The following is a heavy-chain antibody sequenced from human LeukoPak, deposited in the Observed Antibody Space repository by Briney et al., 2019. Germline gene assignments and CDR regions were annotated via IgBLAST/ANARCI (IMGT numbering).Heavy chain of an antibody. CDR3: ARHEYDYFDY. CDR2: IYTSGST. J-gene: IGHJ4*02. Sequence: SETLSLTCTVSGGSISSYYWSWIRQPPGKGLEWIGYIYTSGSTNYNPSLKSRVTISVDTSKNQFSLKLSSVTAADTAVYYCARHEYDYFDYWGQGTLVTVSS. V-gene: IGHV4-4*09. CDR1: GGSISSYY. D-gene: IGHD2-2*01.